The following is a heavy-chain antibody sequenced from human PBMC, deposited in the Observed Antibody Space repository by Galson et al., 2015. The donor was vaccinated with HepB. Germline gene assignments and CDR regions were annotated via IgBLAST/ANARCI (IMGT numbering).Heavy chain of an antibody. CDR2: ISYDGSNK. V-gene: IGHV3-30*04. J-gene: IGHJ4*02. Sequence: SLRLSCAASGFTFSSYAMHWVRQAPGKGLEWVAVISYDGSNKYYADSVKGRFTISRDNSENTLYLQMNSLRAEDTAVYYCARERAAADDGDFDYWGQGTLVTVSS. D-gene: IGHD6-13*01. CDR3: ARERAAADDGDFDY. CDR1: GFTFSSYA.